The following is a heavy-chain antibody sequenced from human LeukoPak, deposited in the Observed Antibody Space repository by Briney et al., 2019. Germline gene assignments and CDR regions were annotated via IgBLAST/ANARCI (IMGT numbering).Heavy chain of an antibody. CDR2: IIPILGIA. V-gene: IGHV1-69*10. Sequence: ASVKVSCKASGGTFSSYAISWVRQAPGQGLEWMGWIIPILGIANYAQKFQGRVTITADKSTSTAYMELSSLRSEDTAVYYCAWTGRDNWFDPWGQGTLVTVSS. CDR3: AWTGRDNWFDP. D-gene: IGHD3-10*01. J-gene: IGHJ5*02. CDR1: GGTFSSYA.